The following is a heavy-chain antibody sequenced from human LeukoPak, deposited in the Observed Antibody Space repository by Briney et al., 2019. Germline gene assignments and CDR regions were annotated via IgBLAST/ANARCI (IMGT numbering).Heavy chain of an antibody. D-gene: IGHD3-9*01. CDR1: GGSISSDY. CDR2: IHHSGST. J-gene: IGHJ5*02. Sequence: SETLSLTCTVSGGSISSDYWSWIRQPPGKGLEWIGYIHHSGSTNYNPSLKSRVIISVDTSKNQFSLKLSSVTAADTAIYHCASTRRNFDWLFWFDPWGQGTLVTVSS. CDR3: ASTRRNFDWLFWFDP. V-gene: IGHV4-59*01.